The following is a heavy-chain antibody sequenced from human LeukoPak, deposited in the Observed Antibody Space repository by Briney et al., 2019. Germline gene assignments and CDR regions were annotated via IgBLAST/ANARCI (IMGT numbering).Heavy chain of an antibody. CDR2: IYTSGST. CDR1: GGSISSGSYY. J-gene: IGHJ4*02. CDR3: AREGYDFWSGYPLDY. V-gene: IGHV4-61*02. D-gene: IGHD3-3*01. Sequence: SETLSLTCTASGGSISSGSYYWRWIRQPAGKGLEWIGRIYTSGSTNYNPSLKSRVTISVDTSKNQFSLKLSSVTAADTAVYYCAREGYDFWSGYPLDYWGQGTLVTVSS.